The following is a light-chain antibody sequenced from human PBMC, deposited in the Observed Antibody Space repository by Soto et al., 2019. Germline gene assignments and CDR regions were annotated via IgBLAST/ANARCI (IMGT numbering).Light chain of an antibody. J-gene: IGKJ1*01. CDR2: GAS. CDR3: QKYNNWPWT. CDR1: QSVSSN. V-gene: IGKV3-15*01. Sequence: EIVMTQSPATLSVSPGERATLSCRASQSVSSNLAWYQRKPGQAPRLLIYGASTRATGIPARFSGSGSGTEFTLTISSLQSEDFAVYYCQKYNNWPWTFGQGTKVAIK.